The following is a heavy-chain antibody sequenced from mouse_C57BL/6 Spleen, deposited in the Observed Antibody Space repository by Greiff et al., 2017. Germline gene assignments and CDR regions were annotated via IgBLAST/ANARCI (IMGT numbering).Heavy chain of an antibody. J-gene: IGHJ3*01. CDR3: APSTMVTSWFAY. V-gene: IGHV14-2*01. CDR2: IDPEDGET. D-gene: IGHD2-2*01. CDR1: GFNIKDYY. Sequence: VQLQQSGAELVKPGASVKLSCTASGFNIKDYYMHWVKQRTEQGLEWIGRIDPEDGETKYVPKFQGKATITADTSSNTAYLQLSSLSSEDTAVYYCAPSTMVTSWFAYWGQGTLVTVSA.